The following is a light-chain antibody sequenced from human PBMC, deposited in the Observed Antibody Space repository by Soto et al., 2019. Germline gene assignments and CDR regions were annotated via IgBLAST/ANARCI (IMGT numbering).Light chain of an antibody. CDR1: QSISNF. CDR3: QQSHSTPLT. V-gene: IGKV1-39*01. J-gene: IGKJ4*01. CDR2: AAS. Sequence: DIQMTQSPSSLSASVGDRVTITCRASQSISNFLNWYQQKPGKAPKLLIYAASSLQSGVPARFSGSGSGTEFTLTIGSLQPEDSATYYCQQSHSTPLTFGGGTKVEIK.